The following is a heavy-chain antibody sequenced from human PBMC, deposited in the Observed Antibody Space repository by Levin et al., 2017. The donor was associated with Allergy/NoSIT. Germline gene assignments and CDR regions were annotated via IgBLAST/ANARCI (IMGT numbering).Heavy chain of an antibody. CDR2: IWYDVSNK. V-gene: IGHV3-33*01. J-gene: IGHJ6*03. CDR3: AGGAADGTYHYYYYMDV. Sequence: GESLKISCAASGFTFSSFCIHWVRQAPGKGLEWVALIWYDVSNKYYADSVKGRFTISRDNPKNTLYLQVNSLGAEDTAVYYCAGGAADGTYHYYYYMDVWGKGTTVTVSS. D-gene: IGHD6-13*01. CDR1: GFTFSSFC.